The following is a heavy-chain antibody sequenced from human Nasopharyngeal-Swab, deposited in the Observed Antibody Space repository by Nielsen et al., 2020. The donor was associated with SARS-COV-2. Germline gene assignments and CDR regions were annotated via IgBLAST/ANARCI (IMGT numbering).Heavy chain of an antibody. V-gene: IGHV3-53*01. J-gene: IGHJ6*03. CDR3: ARDMLLGAGRAYYYYMDV. Sequence: ETLSLTCAASGFTVSSNYMSWVRQAPGKGLEWVSVIYSGGSTYYADSVKGRFTISRDNSKNTLYLQMNSLRAEDTAVYYCARDMLLGAGRAYYYYMDVWGKGTTVTVSS. CDR2: IYSGGST. D-gene: IGHD3-10*01. CDR1: GFTVSSNY.